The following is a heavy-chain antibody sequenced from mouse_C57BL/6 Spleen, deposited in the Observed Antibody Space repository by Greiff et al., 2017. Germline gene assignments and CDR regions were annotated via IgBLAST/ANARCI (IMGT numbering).Heavy chain of an antibody. J-gene: IGHJ1*03. V-gene: IGHV1-18*01. CDR1: GYTFTDYN. CDR2: INPNNGGT. D-gene: IGHD1-1*01. CDR3: ARKGITTVTRGYFDV. Sequence: EVQLQQSGPELVKPGASVKIPCKASGYTFTDYNMDWVKQSHGKSLEWIGDINPNNGGTIYNQKFKGKATLTVDKSSSTAYMELSSLTSEDTAVYYWARKGITTVTRGYFDVWGTGTTVTVSS.